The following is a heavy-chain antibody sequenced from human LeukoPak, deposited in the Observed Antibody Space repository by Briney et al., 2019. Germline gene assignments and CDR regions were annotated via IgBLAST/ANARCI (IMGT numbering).Heavy chain of an antibody. D-gene: IGHD3-16*02. CDR2: ISGSGDTT. V-gene: IGHV3-23*01. J-gene: IGHJ3*02. CDR1: GFTFNSYA. Sequence: GGSLRLSCAASGFTFNSYAMGWVRQAPGKGLEWVSGISGSGDTTDYADSVKGRFTISRDDSKITLYLQMNSLRAEDTAVYYCAKDYRMIAFGGVIGIDAFDIWGQGTMVTVSS. CDR3: AKDYRMIAFGGVIGIDAFDI.